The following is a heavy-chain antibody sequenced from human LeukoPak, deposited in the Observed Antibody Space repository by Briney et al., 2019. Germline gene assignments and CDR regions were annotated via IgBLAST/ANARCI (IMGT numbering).Heavy chain of an antibody. CDR2: ISSSSSYI. Sequence: PGGSLRLSCAASGFTFSSYSMNWARQAPGKGLEWVSSISSSSSYIYYADSVRGRFTISRDNAKNSLYLQMNSLRAEDTAVYYCASLPYCSSTSCYLDYWGQGTLVTVSS. V-gene: IGHV3-21*01. CDR1: GFTFSSYS. D-gene: IGHD2-2*01. CDR3: ASLPYCSSTSCYLDY. J-gene: IGHJ4*02.